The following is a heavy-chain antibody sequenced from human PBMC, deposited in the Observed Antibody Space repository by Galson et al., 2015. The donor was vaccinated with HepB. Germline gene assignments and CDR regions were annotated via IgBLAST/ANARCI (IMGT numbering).Heavy chain of an antibody. J-gene: IGHJ3*02. CDR1: GGPISSHY. V-gene: IGHV4-59*11. D-gene: IGHD6-13*01. Sequence: ETLSLTCSVSGGPISSHYWNWIRQSPGKGLEWIGYIYHSGATNYNPSLRSRVTVSVDTAKNQFSLSLTSLTTADTAVYYCARGRTSYSSAWYENAFDIWGQGTMVTVSS. CDR2: IYHSGAT. CDR3: ARGRTSYSSAWYENAFDI.